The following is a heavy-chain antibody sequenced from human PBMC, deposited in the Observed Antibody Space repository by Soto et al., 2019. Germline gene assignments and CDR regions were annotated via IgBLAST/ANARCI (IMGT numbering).Heavy chain of an antibody. CDR1: GGSISSGGYY. D-gene: IGHD4-4*01. V-gene: IGHV4-31*03. CDR2: IYYSGST. J-gene: IGHJ3*01. CDR3: ATGMDNSKVEI. Sequence: SETLSLTCTVSGGSISSGGYYWSWIRQHPGKGLEWIGYIYYSGSTYYNPSLKSRVTTSVDTSKNQFSLKLSSVTAADTAVYYCATGMDNSKVEIWGQGTMVTVSS.